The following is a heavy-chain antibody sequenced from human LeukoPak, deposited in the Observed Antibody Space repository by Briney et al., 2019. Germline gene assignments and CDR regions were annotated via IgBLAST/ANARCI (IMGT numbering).Heavy chain of an antibody. CDR1: GFTFSSYW. Sequence: PGGSLRLSCAASGFTFSSYWMSWVRQAPGKGLEWVANIKQDGSEKYYVDSVKGRFTISRDNAKNSLYLQMNSLRADDTAVYHCVKDRETYYDPGGYYCIWLDPWGLGTLVTVSS. V-gene: IGHV3-7*03. CDR2: IKQDGSEK. D-gene: IGHD3-22*01. J-gene: IGHJ5*02. CDR3: VKDRETYYDPGGYYCIWLDP.